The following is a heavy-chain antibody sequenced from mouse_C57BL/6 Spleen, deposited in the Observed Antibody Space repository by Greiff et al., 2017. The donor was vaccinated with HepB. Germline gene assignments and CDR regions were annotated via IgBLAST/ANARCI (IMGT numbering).Heavy chain of an antibody. Sequence: EVKLVESGPGMVKPSQSLSLTCTVTGYSITSGYDWHWIRHFPGNKLEWMGYISYSGSTNYNPSLKSRISITHDTSTNHFFLKLNSVTTEDTATYYCARERDYWYFDVWGTGTTVTVSS. V-gene: IGHV3-1*01. CDR1: GYSITSGYD. CDR2: ISYSGST. CDR3: ARERDYWYFDV. J-gene: IGHJ1*03.